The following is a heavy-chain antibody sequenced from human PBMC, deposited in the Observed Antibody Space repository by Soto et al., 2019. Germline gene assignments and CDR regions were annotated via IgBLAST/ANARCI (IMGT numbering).Heavy chain of an antibody. J-gene: IGHJ6*02. D-gene: IGHD3-16*02. CDR1: GFTVSSNY. CDR2: IYSGGST. Sequence: PGGSLRLSCAASGFTVSSNYMSWVRQAPGKGLEWVSVIYSGGSTYYADSVKGRFTTSRDNSKNTLYLQMNSLRAEDTAVYYCARKRMITFGGVITLNYYGMDVWGQGTTVTVSS. V-gene: IGHV3-53*01. CDR3: ARKRMITFGGVITLNYYGMDV.